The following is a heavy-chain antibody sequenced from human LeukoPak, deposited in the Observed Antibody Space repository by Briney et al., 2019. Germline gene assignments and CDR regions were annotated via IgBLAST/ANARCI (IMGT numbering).Heavy chain of an antibody. CDR2: INPNSGGT. Sequence: GASVKVSCKASGYTFTSYGISWVRQAPGQGLKWMGWINPNSGGTNYAQKFQGRVTMTRDTSISTAYMELSRLRSDDTAVYYCAREGINSRYYYYGSGTGYFDYWGQGTLVTVSS. CDR1: GYTFTSYG. CDR3: AREGINSRYYYYGSGTGYFDY. J-gene: IGHJ4*02. V-gene: IGHV1-2*02. D-gene: IGHD3-10*01.